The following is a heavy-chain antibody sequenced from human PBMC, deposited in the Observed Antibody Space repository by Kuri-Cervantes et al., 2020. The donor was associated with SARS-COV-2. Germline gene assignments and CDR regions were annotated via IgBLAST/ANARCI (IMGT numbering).Heavy chain of an antibody. J-gene: IGHJ6*03. Sequence: GGSLRLSCAASGFTFSSYAMSWVRQAPGKGLEWVSSISSSSYIYYADSVKGRFTISKESGENSLYLHMNSLRGDDTAVYYCARVAGEGPIYYYYMDVWGKGTTVTVSS. CDR3: ARVAGEGPIYYYYMDV. CDR2: ISSSSYI. V-gene: IGHV3-21*01. D-gene: IGHD2-21*01. CDR1: GFTFSSYA.